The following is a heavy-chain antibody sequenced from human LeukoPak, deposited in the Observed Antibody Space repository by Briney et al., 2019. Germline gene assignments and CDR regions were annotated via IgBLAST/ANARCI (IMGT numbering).Heavy chain of an antibody. CDR1: GFTFSSYA. D-gene: IGHD3-9*01. J-gene: IGHJ3*02. CDR2: ISYDGSNK. Sequence: QPGGSLRLSCAASGFTFSSYAMHWVRQAPGKGLEWVAVISYDGSNKYYADSVKGRFTISRDNSKNTLYLQMNSLRAEDTAVYYCARGKDILTGSDAFDIWGQGTMVTVSS. V-gene: IGHV3-30-3*01. CDR3: ARGKDILTGSDAFDI.